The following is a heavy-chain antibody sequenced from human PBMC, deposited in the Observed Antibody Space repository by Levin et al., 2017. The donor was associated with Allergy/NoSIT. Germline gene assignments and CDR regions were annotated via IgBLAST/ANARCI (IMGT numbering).Heavy chain of an antibody. Sequence: GESLKISCAASGFTFSSYGMHWVRQAPGKGLEWVAVISYDGSNKYYADSVKGRFTISRDNSKNTLYLQMNSLRAEDTAVYYCAKDPIVVAGGFDYWGQGTLVTVSS. V-gene: IGHV3-30*18. J-gene: IGHJ4*02. CDR2: ISYDGSNK. CDR3: AKDPIVVAGGFDY. D-gene: IGHD2-15*01. CDR1: GFTFSSYG.